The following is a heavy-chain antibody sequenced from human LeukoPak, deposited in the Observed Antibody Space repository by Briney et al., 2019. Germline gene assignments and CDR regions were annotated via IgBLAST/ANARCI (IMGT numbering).Heavy chain of an antibody. CDR3: ARGAIVVGHYFDY. CDR2: IYHSGST. V-gene: IGHV4-4*02. Sequence: WXRQPPXXGLEWIGEIYHSGSTNYNPSLKSRVTISVDKSKNQFSLKLSSVTATDTAVYYCARGAIVVGHYFDYWGQGTLVTVSS. D-gene: IGHD3-22*01. J-gene: IGHJ4*02.